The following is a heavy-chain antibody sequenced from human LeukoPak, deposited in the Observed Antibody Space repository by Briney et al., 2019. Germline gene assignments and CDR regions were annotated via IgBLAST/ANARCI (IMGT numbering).Heavy chain of an antibody. J-gene: IGHJ4*02. D-gene: IGHD1-14*01. CDR3: ARRGSRTYFEF. Sequence: PSETLSLTCTVSCGSISGYYWSWIRQPPGKGLEWIGYTYYSGSTNYNPSLKSRVTISVDTSKNQFSLRLSSVTAADTAVYYCARRGSRTYFEFWGQGTLVTVSS. CDR1: CGSISGYY. V-gene: IGHV4-59*08. CDR2: TYYSGST.